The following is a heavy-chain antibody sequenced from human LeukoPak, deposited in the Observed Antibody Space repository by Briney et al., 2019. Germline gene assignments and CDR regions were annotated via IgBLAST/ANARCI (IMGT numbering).Heavy chain of an antibody. CDR2: IFYSGRT. J-gene: IGHJ4*02. V-gene: IGHV4-39*07. D-gene: IGHD6-13*01. CDR1: GGSISHYY. CDR3: ARDILATSIAAPYY. Sequence: SETLSLTCAVYGGSISHYYWGWIRQPPGKGLEWIGSIFYSGRTYYNPSLKSRVTMSVDTSKNQFSLRLSSVNAADTAVYYCARDILATSIAAPYYWGQGTLVTVSS.